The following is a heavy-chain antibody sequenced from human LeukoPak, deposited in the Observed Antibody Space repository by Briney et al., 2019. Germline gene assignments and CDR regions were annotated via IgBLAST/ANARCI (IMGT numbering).Heavy chain of an antibody. J-gene: IGHJ5*02. V-gene: IGHV4-34*01. Sequence: SETLSLTCAVYGGSFSGYYWSWIRQPPGKGLEWIGEINHSGSTNYNPSLKSRVTISVDTSKNQFSLKLSSVTAADTAVYYCARAYWFDPWGQGTLVTVSS. CDR1: GGSFSGYY. CDR3: ARAYWFDP. CDR2: INHSGST.